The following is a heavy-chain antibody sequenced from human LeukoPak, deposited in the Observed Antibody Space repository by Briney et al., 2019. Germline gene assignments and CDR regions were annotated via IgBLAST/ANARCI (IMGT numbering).Heavy chain of an antibody. V-gene: IGHV4-31*03. D-gene: IGHD6-13*01. Sequence: PSETLSLTCTVSGGSISSGGYYWSWIRQHPGKGLEWIGYIYYSGSTYYNPSLKSRVTISVDTSKNQFSLELSSVTAADTAVYYCARGGSSSSWIVYYFDYWGQGTLVTVSS. CDR2: IYYSGST. CDR1: GGSISSGGYY. J-gene: IGHJ4*02. CDR3: ARGGSSSSWIVYYFDY.